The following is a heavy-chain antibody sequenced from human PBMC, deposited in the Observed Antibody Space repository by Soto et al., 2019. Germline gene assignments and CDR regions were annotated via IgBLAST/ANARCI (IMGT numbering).Heavy chain of an antibody. CDR2: ISGSGGST. J-gene: IGHJ3*02. D-gene: IGHD2-2*01. V-gene: IGHV3-23*01. CDR3: AKDPHLLVIGYCSSTSCYAFDI. Sequence: GGSLRLSCAASGFTFSSYAMSWVRQAPGKGLEWVSAISGSGGSTYYADSVKGRFTISRDNSKNTLYLQMNSLRAEDTAVYYCAKDPHLLVIGYCSSTSCYAFDIWGQGTMVTVSS. CDR1: GFTFSSYA.